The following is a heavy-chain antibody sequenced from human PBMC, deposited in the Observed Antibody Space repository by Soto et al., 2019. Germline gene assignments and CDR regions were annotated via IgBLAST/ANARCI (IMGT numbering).Heavy chain of an antibody. J-gene: IGHJ6*02. V-gene: IGHV1-69*13. CDR3: ARNDIVPTYYYGMDV. D-gene: IGHD2-8*01. CDR1: GGTFSSYA. CDR2: IIPIFGTA. Sequence: ASVKVSCKASGGTFSSYAISWVRQAPGQGLEWMGGIIPIFGTANYAQKFQGRVTITADESTSTAYMELSSLRSGDTAVYYCARNDIVPTYYYGMDVWGQGTTVTVSS.